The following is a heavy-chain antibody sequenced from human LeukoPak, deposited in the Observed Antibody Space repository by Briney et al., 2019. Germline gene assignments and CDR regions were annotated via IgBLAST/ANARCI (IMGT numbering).Heavy chain of an antibody. CDR1: EFTFSSYG. D-gene: IGHD6-19*01. CDR2: ISHEGSFQ. J-gene: IGHJ4*02. CDR3: ARTRQQWQVLDY. Sequence: GGSLRLSCAASEFTFSSYGMHWVRQAPGKGLEWVAVISHEGSFQSYAESVKGRFTISRDNSKNMVFLQMNSIISEDTAVYYCARTRQQWQVLDYWGQGTLVTVSS. V-gene: IGHV3-30*03.